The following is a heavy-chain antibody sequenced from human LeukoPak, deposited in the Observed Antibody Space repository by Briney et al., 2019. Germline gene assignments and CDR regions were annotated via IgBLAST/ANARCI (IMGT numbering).Heavy chain of an antibody. CDR3: AQSRPEKGFGP. J-gene: IGHJ5*02. Sequence: APVKLSSKASVATFTSYAISGVRDAPGQGLEWRGGIIPIFGTANYAQKFKGRVTITADESTSTAYMGLSSLGSEDTAVYYCAQSRPEKGFGPWGQGTLGSVSS. V-gene: IGHV1-69*13. CDR1: VATFTSYA. CDR2: IIPIFGTA.